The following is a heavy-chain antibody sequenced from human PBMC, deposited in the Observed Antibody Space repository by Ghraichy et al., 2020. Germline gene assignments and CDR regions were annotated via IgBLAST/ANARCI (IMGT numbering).Heavy chain of an antibody. CDR1: GGSISSYY. J-gene: IGHJ4*02. CDR3: ASYLRVFDY. D-gene: IGHD5/OR15-5a*01. V-gene: IGHV4-59*01. CDR2: IYYSGST. Sequence: GTLSLTCTVSGGSISSYYWSWIRQPPGKGLEWIGYIYYSGSTNCNPSLKSRVTISVDTSKNQFSLKLSSVTAADTAVYYCASYLRVFDYWGQGTLVTVSS.